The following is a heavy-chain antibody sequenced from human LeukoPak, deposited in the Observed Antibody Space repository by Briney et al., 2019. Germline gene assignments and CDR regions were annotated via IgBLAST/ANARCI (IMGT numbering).Heavy chain of an antibody. CDR3: ARGYYYDSSGYYTPVYYFDY. CDR1: GGTFSSYA. CDR2: IIPIFGTA. Sequence: EASVKVSCKASGGTFSSYAISWVRQAPRQGLEWMGRIIPIFGTANYAQKFQGRVTITTDESTSTAYMELSSLRSEDTAVYYCARGYYYDSSGYYTPVYYFDYWGQGTLVTVSS. V-gene: IGHV1-69*05. D-gene: IGHD3-22*01. J-gene: IGHJ4*02.